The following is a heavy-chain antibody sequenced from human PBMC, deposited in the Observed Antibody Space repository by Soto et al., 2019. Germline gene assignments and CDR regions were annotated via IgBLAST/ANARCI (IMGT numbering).Heavy chain of an antibody. CDR3: ARDPVAANYYYGMDV. CDR1: GGSISSGGYY. Sequence: PSETLSLTCTVSGGSISSGGYYWSWIRQHPGKGLEWIGYIYYSGSTYYNPSLKSRVTISVDTSKNQFSLKLSSVTAADTAVYYCARDPVAANYYYGMDVWGQGTTVTVSS. J-gene: IGHJ6*02. CDR2: IYYSGST. D-gene: IGHD2-15*01. V-gene: IGHV4-31*03.